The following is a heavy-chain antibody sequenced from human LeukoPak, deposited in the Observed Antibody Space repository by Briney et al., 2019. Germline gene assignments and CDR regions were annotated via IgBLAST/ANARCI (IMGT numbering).Heavy chain of an antibody. CDR3: ARGLNPYCGGDCYSGDY. J-gene: IGHJ4*02. CDR1: GGSISSNGYY. V-gene: IGHV4-39*07. D-gene: IGHD2-21*02. Sequence: SETLSLTCTVSGGSISSNGYYWGWIRQSPGEGLEWIGNIYYSGITYYNASLKSRVTISVDTSKNQFSLKVRSVTAADTAVYYCARGLNPYCGGDCYSGDYWGQGTLVTVSS. CDR2: IYYSGIT.